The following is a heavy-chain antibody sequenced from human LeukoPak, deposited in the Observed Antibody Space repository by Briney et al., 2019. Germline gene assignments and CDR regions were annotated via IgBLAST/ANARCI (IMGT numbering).Heavy chain of an antibody. CDR1: GFTVSSNY. J-gene: IGHJ4*02. D-gene: IGHD2-15*01. CDR2: IYSGGST. CDR3: ATKRYCSGGSCGNY. Sequence: RGSLRLSCAASGFTVSSNYMSWVRQAPGKGLEWVSVIYSGGSTYYADSVKGRFTISRDNSKNTLYLQMNSLRAEDTAVYYCATKRYCSGGSCGNYWGQGTLVTVSS. V-gene: IGHV3-53*01.